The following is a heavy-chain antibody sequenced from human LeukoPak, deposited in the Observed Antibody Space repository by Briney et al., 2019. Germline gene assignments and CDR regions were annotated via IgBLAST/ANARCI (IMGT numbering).Heavy chain of an antibody. D-gene: IGHD5/OR15-5a*01. Sequence: GGSLRLSCAASGFTFYSYSMNWLRQAPGKGLEWVSYISSSSSTIYYADSVKGRFTISIDNAKNSLYLQMNSLRAEDTAVYYCARDVRYSVYDAFDYWGQGTLVTVSS. CDR3: ARDVRYSVYDAFDY. CDR1: GFTFYSYS. J-gene: IGHJ4*02. CDR2: ISSSSSTI. V-gene: IGHV3-48*01.